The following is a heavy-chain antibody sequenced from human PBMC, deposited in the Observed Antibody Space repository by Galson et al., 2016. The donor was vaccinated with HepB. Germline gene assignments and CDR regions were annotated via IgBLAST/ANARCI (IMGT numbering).Heavy chain of an antibody. CDR1: GFTFGSYA. J-gene: IGHJ4*02. CDR2: ISSSGGTT. Sequence: SLRLSCAASGFTFGSYAMTWIRQAPGKGLEWVSSISSSGGTTYYTDSVKGRFTLSRDGSESTLYVHMNRPRVEDTAVYYCAKGAAGGTYSALDYWGRGVLVTVSP. D-gene: IGHD1-26*01. CDR3: AKGAAGGTYSALDY. V-gene: IGHV3-23*01.